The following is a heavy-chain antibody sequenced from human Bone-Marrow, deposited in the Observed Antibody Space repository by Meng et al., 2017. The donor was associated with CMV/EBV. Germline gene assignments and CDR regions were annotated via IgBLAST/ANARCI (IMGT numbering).Heavy chain of an antibody. Sequence: GGSLRLSCAASGFTFSSYAMHWVRQAPGKGLEWVAVISYDGSNKYYADSVKGRFTISRDNSKNTLYLQMNSLRAEDTAVYYCAGDTVGEAKYQLLISGAFDIWGQGTMVTVSS. CDR2: ISYDGSNK. D-gene: IGHD2-2*01. CDR1: GFTFSSYA. V-gene: IGHV3-30-3*01. J-gene: IGHJ3*02. CDR3: AGDTVGEAKYQLLISGAFDI.